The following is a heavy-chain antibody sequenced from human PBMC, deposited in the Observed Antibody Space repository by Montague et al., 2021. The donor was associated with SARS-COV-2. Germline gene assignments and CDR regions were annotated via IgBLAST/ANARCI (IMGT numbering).Heavy chain of an antibody. CDR3: ARDYGDYSYYYGLDV. V-gene: IGHV4-61*02. CDR2: IYSSGST. CDR1: GGSIRSGSYY. Sequence: TLSLTCTVSGGSIRSGSYYWSWIRQPAGKGLEWIGRIYSSGSTNYNPSLKSRVTMSVDTSKNQFSLKVSSVTDADTAVYYCARDYGDYSYYYGLDVWGQGTTVTVSS. J-gene: IGHJ6*02. D-gene: IGHD4-17*01.